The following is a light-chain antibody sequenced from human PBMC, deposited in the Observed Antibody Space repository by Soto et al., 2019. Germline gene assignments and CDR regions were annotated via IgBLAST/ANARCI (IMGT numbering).Light chain of an antibody. CDR3: QDFDSPQWT. CDR1: QRASRQY. J-gene: IGKJ1*01. V-gene: IGKV3-20*01. CDR2: SVS. Sequence: VLTQSPDTLSLSPGDRATLSCRANQRASRQYLSWYQQRPGQPPRLLIYSVSMRADGVPDRFSGSGSGSECTLTINSLEPEDFAVYYCQDFDSPQWTFGQGTKIE.